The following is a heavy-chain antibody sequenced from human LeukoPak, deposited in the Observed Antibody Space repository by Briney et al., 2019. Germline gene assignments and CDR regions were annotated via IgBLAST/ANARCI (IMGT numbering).Heavy chain of an antibody. Sequence: GGSLRLSCAASRFTFSSSVMSWVRQAPGKGLEWVSTISGSGGSTYYADSVKGRFSISRDNSKNTLYLQMNSLRAEDTDIYYCAKEITMIVVLISNAFDIWGQGTMVTVSS. J-gene: IGHJ3*02. CDR2: ISGSGGST. V-gene: IGHV3-23*01. D-gene: IGHD3-22*01. CDR1: RFTFSSSV. CDR3: AKEITMIVVLISNAFDI.